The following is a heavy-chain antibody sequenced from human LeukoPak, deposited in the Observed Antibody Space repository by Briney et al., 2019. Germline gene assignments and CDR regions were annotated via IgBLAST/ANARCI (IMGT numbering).Heavy chain of an antibody. CDR2: ISAYNGNT. V-gene: IGHV1-18*01. CDR1: GYTFTSYG. J-gene: IGHJ4*02. D-gene: IGHD3-10*01. Sequence: ASVKVSCKASGYTFTSYGISWVRQAPGQGLKWMGWISAYNGNTNYAQKLQGRVTMTTDTSTSTAYMELRSLRSDDTAVYYCAVATIDTLWFGELFDYWGQGTLVTVSS. CDR3: AVATIDTLWFGELFDY.